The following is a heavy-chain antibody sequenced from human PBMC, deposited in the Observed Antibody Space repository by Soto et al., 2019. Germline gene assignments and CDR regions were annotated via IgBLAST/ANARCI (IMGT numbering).Heavy chain of an antibody. CDR1: GYTFTSYG. CDR2: ISAYNGNT. D-gene: IGHD2-2*01. Sequence: ASVKVSCKASGYTFTSYGISWVRQAPGQGLEWMGWISAYNGNTNYAQKLQGRVTMTTDTSTSTAYMELRSLRSDDTAVYYCGRGIVVVPAGSPDYYYYGMDVWGQGTTVTVSS. CDR3: GRGIVVVPAGSPDYYYYGMDV. J-gene: IGHJ6*02. V-gene: IGHV1-18*01.